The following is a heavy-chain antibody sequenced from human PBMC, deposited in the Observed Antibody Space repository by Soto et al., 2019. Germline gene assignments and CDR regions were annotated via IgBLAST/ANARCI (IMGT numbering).Heavy chain of an antibody. CDR3: AREEYYDFWSGYYSFHGDYGMDV. CDR2: INPSGGST. J-gene: IGHJ6*02. D-gene: IGHD3-3*01. V-gene: IGHV1-46*01. CDR1: GYTFTSYY. Sequence: GASVKVSCKASGYTFTSYYMHWVRQAPGQGLEWMGIINPSGGSTSYAQKFQGRVTMTRDTSTSTVYMELSSLRSEDTAVYYCAREEYYDFWSGYYSFHGDYGMDVWGQGTTVTVSS.